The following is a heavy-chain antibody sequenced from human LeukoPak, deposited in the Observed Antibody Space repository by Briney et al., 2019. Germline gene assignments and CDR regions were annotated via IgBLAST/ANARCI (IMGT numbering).Heavy chain of an antibody. J-gene: IGHJ6*03. CDR3: AKDRSSPSRLYYYMDV. Sequence: GRSLRLSCAASGFTFSSYGMHWVRQAPGKGLEWVAVIWYDGSNKYYADSVKGRFTISRDNSKNTLYLQMNSLRAEDTAVYYCAKDRSSPSRLYYYMDVWGKGTTVTVSS. CDR1: GFTFSSYG. CDR2: IWYDGSNK. D-gene: IGHD6-6*01. V-gene: IGHV3-33*06.